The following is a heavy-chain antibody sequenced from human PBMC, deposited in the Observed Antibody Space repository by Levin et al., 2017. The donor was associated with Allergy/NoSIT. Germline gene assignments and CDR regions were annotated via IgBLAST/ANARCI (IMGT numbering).Heavy chain of an antibody. CDR1: GGSISSYY. D-gene: IGHD1-26*01. CDR2: IYYSGST. CDR3: ARGGERWQSMWELDYFDY. V-gene: IGHV4-59*01. Sequence: SETLSLTCTVSGGSISSYYWSWIRQPPGKGLEWIGYIYYSGSTNYNPSLKSRVTISVDTSKNQFSLKLSSVTAADTAVYYCARGGERWQSMWELDYFDYWGQGTLVTVSS. J-gene: IGHJ4*02.